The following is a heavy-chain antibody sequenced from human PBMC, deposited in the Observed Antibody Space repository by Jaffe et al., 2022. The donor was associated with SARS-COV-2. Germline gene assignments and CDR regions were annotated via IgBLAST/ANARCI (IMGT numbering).Heavy chain of an antibody. CDR2: ISYDGSNK. J-gene: IGHJ4*02. CDR1: GFTFSSYA. V-gene: IGHV3-30*04. CDR3: ARDGGKYSSGWYGGRDY. Sequence: QVQLVESGGGVVQPGRSLRLSCAASGFTFSSYAMHWVRQAPGKGLEWVAVISYDGSNKYYADSVKGRFTISRDNSKNTLYLQMNSLRAEDTAVYYCARDGGKYSSGWYGGRDYWGQGTLVTVSS. D-gene: IGHD6-19*01.